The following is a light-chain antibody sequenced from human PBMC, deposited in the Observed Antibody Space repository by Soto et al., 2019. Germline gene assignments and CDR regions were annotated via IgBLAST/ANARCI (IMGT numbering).Light chain of an antibody. Sequence: QSVLTQPPSASGTPGQRVTISCSGSSSNIGSNYVYWYQQLPGTAPKLLIYRNNQRPSGVPDRFSGSKSGTSASLASSGLRSEDEAYYYCAACDDSLSGYVFGTGTKVTVL. CDR1: SSNIGSNY. J-gene: IGLJ1*01. CDR2: RNN. CDR3: AACDDSLSGYV. V-gene: IGLV1-47*01.